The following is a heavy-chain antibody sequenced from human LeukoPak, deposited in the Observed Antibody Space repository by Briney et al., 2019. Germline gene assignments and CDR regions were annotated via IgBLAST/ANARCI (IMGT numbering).Heavy chain of an antibody. V-gene: IGHV4-59*08. J-gene: IGHJ5*02. D-gene: IGHD6-13*01. CDR2: IYYSGST. CDR1: GVSISSYY. CDR3: ARRGYSSSWGYWFDP. Sequence: SETLSLTCTVSGVSISSYYWSWIRQPPGKGLEWIGYIYYSGSTNYNPSLKSRVTISVDTSKNQFSLKLSSVTAADTAVYYCARRGYSSSWGYWFDPWGQGTLVTVSS.